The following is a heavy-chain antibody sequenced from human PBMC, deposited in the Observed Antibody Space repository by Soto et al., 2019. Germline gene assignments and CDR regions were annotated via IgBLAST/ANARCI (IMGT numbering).Heavy chain of an antibody. CDR2: IYYSGST. J-gene: IGHJ4*02. V-gene: IGHV4-59*01. CDR1: GGSISSYY. Sequence: SETLSLTCTVSGGSISSYYWSWIRQPPGKGLEWIGYIYYSGSTNYNPSLKSRVTISVDTSKNQFSLKLSSVTAADTAVYYCARGDIAAAPDYWGQGTLVTVSS. CDR3: ARGDIAAAPDY. D-gene: IGHD6-13*01.